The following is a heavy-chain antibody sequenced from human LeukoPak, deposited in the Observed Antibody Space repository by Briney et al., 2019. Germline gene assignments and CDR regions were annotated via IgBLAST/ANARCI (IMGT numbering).Heavy chain of an antibody. D-gene: IGHD6-19*01. CDR3: ARERIAVAGTALGFDY. J-gene: IGHJ4*02. V-gene: IGHV1-18*01. CDR2: ISAYNGNT. CDR1: GYTFTSYG. Sequence: VASVKVSCKASGYTFTSYGISWVRQAPGQGLEWMGWISAYNGNTNYAQKLQGRVTMTTDTSTSTAYMELRSLRSDDTAVYYCARERIAVAGTALGFDYWGQGTLVTVSS.